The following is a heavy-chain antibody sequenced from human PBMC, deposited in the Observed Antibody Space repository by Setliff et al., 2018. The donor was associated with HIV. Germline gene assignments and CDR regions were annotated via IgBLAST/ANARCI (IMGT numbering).Heavy chain of an antibody. V-gene: IGHV1-46*01. D-gene: IGHD3-3*01. CDR3: ARDVRDGFEEWFSTLDDGMDV. J-gene: IGHJ6*02. CDR2: VNPSGGST. Sequence: ASVKVSCKASGYTFTNYYIHWVRQAPGQGLEWLGMVNPSGGSTAYAQKFQGRVTMTKDTSTNTVYMELSRLRSDDTAVYYCARDVRDGFEEWFSTLDDGMDVWGQGTTVTVSS. CDR1: GYTFTNYY.